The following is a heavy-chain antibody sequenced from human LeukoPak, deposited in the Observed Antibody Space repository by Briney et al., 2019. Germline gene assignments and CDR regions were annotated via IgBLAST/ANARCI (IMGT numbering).Heavy chain of an antibody. V-gene: IGHV4-59*01. Sequence: SETLSLTCTVSGGSISSYYWSWIRRPPGKGLEWIGYIYYSGSTNYNPSLKSRVTISVDTSKNQFSLKLSSVTAADTAVYYCARSAAYYDILTGYSGYYGMDVWGQGTTVTVSS. CDR3: ARSAAYYDILTGYSGYYGMDV. CDR2: IYYSGST. CDR1: GGSISSYY. J-gene: IGHJ6*02. D-gene: IGHD3-9*01.